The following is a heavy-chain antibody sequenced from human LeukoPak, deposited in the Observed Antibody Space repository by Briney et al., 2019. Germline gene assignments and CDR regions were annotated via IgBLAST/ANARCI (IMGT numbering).Heavy chain of an antibody. J-gene: IGHJ4*02. CDR1: GDSVSSNSAA. CDR2: TKYRSKWYN. Sequence: SQTLSLTCAISGDSVSSNSAAWNWIRQSPSRGLEWLVRTKYRSKWYNDYAVSVKSRITINPDTSKNQFSLQLNSVTPEDTAVYYCASSGVHYYGSGNYYSFDYWGQGTLVTVSS. D-gene: IGHD3-10*01. CDR3: ASSGVHYYGSGNYYSFDY. V-gene: IGHV6-1*01.